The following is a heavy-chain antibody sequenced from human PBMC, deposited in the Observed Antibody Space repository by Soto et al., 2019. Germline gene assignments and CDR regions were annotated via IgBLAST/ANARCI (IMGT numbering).Heavy chain of an antibody. CDR3: VSVELQFYYMEV. CDR1: GGSISSYY. J-gene: IGHJ6*03. CDR2: IYYSGST. D-gene: IGHD1-7*01. V-gene: IGHV4-59*01. Sequence: SETLSLTCTVSGGSISSYYWSWIRQPPGKGLEWIGYIYYSGSTNYNPSLKSRVTISVDTSKNQFSLKLSSVTAPDTAVYNCVSVELQFYYMEVWGKETTVTVSS.